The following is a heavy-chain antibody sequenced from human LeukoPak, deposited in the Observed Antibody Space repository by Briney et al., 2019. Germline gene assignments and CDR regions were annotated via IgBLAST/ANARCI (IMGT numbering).Heavy chain of an antibody. D-gene: IGHD6-13*01. CDR3: ARGGSSWYLLFHDAFDI. J-gene: IGHJ3*02. CDR2: INPNSGGT. CDR1: GYAFTGYY. V-gene: IGHV1-2*02. Sequence: ASVKVSCKASGYAFTGYYMHWVRHAPGQGLEWMGWINPNSGGTNYAQKFQGRVTMTRDTSISTAYMELSRLRSDDTAVYYCARGGSSWYLLFHDAFDIWGQGTMVTVSS.